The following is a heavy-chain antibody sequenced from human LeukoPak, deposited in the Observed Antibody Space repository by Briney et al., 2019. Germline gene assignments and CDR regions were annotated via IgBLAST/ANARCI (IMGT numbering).Heavy chain of an antibody. CDR3: ARQDYSSPEGWFDP. J-gene: IGHJ5*02. Sequence: SDTLSLTCTVSVGYITTTNYYWAWIRQPPGRGLEWIGSMYHSGITYYNPSLKSRVTMSVDTSKDQFSLKLISVTAAETADYYCARQDYSSPEGWFDPWGHGTLVTVSS. CDR1: VGYITTTNYY. D-gene: IGHD6-13*01. V-gene: IGHV4-39*01. CDR2: MYHSGIT.